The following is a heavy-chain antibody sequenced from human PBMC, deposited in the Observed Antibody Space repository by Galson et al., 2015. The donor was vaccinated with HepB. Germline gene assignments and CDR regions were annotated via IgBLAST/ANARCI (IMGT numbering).Heavy chain of an antibody. J-gene: IGHJ4*02. CDR3: ARQKACSSSSCPIEY. D-gene: IGHD2-2*01. Sequence: SVKVSCKASGYTFTTYGISWVRQAPGQGLEWMGWISGYSDNTNYAQNLQGRITATKDTSTSTAYMELRSLRSDDTAVYYCARQKACSSSSCPIEYWGQGTLVTVSS. CDR2: ISGYSDNT. CDR1: GYTFTTYG. V-gene: IGHV1-18*01.